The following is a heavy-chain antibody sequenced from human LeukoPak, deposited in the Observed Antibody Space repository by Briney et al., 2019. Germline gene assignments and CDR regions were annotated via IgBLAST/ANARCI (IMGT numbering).Heavy chain of an antibody. V-gene: IGHV1-2*02. CDR3: ARGPYGMDV. CDR2: INPNSGGT. J-gene: IGHJ6*02. Sequence: ASVKVSCKASGYTFTGYYMHWVRQAPGQGLEWMGWINPNSGGTNYAQKFQGRVTMTRDTSTSTVYMELSSLRSEDTAVYYCARGPYGMDVWGQGTTVTVSS. CDR1: GYTFTGYY.